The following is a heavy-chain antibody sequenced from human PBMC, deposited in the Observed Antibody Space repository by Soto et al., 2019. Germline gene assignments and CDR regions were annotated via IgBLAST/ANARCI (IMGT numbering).Heavy chain of an antibody. CDR1: GGTFSSYA. Sequence: SVKVSCKASGGTFSSYAISWVRQAPGQGLEWMGGIIPIFGTANYAQKFQGRVTITADESTSTAYMELSSLRSEDTAVYYCARGEVAAAGIYYYYGMDVWGQGTTVTVSS. V-gene: IGHV1-69*13. CDR3: ARGEVAAAGIYYYYGMDV. CDR2: IIPIFGTA. J-gene: IGHJ6*02. D-gene: IGHD6-13*01.